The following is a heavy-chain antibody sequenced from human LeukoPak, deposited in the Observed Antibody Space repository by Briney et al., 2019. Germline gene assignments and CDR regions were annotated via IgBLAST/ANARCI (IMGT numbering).Heavy chain of an antibody. CDR2: IYYSGST. V-gene: IGHV4-30-4*08. CDR1: GGSISSGDYY. D-gene: IGHD3-16*02. Sequence: SETLSLTCTVSGGSISSGDYYWSWIRQPPGKGLEWIGYIYYSGSTYYNPSLKSRVTISVDTSKNQFSLKLSSVTAADTAVYYCARDRRRYYMDVWGKGTTVTVSS. J-gene: IGHJ6*03. CDR3: ARDRRRYYMDV.